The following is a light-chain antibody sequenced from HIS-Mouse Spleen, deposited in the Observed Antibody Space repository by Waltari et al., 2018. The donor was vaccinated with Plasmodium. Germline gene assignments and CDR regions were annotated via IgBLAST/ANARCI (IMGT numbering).Light chain of an antibody. J-gene: IGKJ2*01. CDR3: QQYYSTPYT. CDR1: QSVLYSSNNKNY. CDR2: WAS. Sequence: VMNQSPDSLAVSLGERATINCKSSQSVLYSSNNKNYLAWYQQKPGQPPKLLIYWASTRESGVPDRFSGSGSGTDFTLTISSLQAEDVAVYYCQQYYSTPYTFGQGTKLEIK. V-gene: IGKV4-1*01.